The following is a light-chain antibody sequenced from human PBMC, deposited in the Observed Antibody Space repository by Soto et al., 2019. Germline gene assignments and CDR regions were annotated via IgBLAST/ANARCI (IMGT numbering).Light chain of an antibody. Sequence: EIVMTQSPATLSVSPGERATLSCRAGQSVSSNLAWYQQKPGQAPRLLIYGASTRATGIPARFSGSGSGTVFTLTISSLQSEDFAVYYCQQYNNWPRTFGQGTKVDIK. CDR1: QSVSSN. J-gene: IGKJ1*01. CDR3: QQYNNWPRT. V-gene: IGKV3-15*01. CDR2: GAS.